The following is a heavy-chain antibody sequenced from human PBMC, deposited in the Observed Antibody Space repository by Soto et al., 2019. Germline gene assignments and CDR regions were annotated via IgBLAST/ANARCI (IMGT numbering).Heavy chain of an antibody. CDR3: ARDRSSSHY. CDR1: GYTFSNYG. CDR2: ISAYNGKT. V-gene: IGHV1-18*01. Sequence: ASVKVSCKASGYTFSNYGISWVRQAPGQGLEWMGWISAYNGKTNYAQKFQDRVTMTADTSTNTAYMEQRSLTSEHTAVYYCARDRSSSHYWGQGTLVTVSX. J-gene: IGHJ4*02. D-gene: IGHD6-13*01.